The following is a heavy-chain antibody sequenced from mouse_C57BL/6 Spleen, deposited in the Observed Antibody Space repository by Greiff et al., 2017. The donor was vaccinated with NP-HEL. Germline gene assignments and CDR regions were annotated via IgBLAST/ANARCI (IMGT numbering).Heavy chain of an antibody. J-gene: IGHJ2*01. CDR3: ARHEDTTVVATNYFDY. Sequence: ESGAELVKPGASVKLSCKASGYTFTEYTIHWVKQRSGQGLEWIGWFYPGSGSIKYNEKFKDKATLTADKSSSTVYMELSRLTSEDSAVYFCARHEDTTVVATNYFDYWGQGTTLTVSS. V-gene: IGHV1-62-2*01. CDR1: GYTFTEYT. D-gene: IGHD1-1*01. CDR2: FYPGSGSI.